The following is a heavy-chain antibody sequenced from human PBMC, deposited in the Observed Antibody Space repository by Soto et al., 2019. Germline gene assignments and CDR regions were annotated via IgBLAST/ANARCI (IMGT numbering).Heavy chain of an antibody. D-gene: IGHD3-22*01. J-gene: IGHJ6*02. CDR2: IIPIFGRA. CDR3: ARDQRDYYDRSGYIHYYGMDV. V-gene: IGHV1-69*06. Sequence: ASLKVSCKASGGTFSSYAIIWVRQAPGQGLELMGGIIPIFGRANYAQKFQGRVTITADKPTSTAYMELSSLRSEDTAVYYCARDQRDYYDRSGYIHYYGMDVWGQGTTVTVSS. CDR1: GGTFSSYA.